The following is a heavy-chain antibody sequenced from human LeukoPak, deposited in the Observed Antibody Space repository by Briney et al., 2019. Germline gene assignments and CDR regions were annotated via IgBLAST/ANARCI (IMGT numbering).Heavy chain of an antibody. CDR3: AKDPAKYSSSWFNYYYYMDV. V-gene: IGHV3-23*01. Sequence: GGSLRLSCAASGFTFSSYAMSWVRQAPGKGLEWVSAISGSGGSTYYADSVKGRFTISRDNSKNTLYLQMNSLRAEDTAVYYCAKDPAKYSSSWFNYYYYMDVWDKGTTVTVSS. CDR1: GFTFSSYA. J-gene: IGHJ6*03. CDR2: ISGSGGST. D-gene: IGHD6-13*01.